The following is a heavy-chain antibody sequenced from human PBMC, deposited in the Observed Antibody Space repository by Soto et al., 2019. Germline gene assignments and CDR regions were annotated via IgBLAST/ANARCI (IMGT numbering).Heavy chain of an antibody. D-gene: IGHD3-10*01. Sequence: SETLSFTCTVSGGSISSGGYYWSWIRQHPGKGLEWIGYIYYSGSTYYNPSLKSRVTISVDTSKNQFSQKLSSVTAADTAVYYCARVASFRQQGWFGELLSNWFDPWGQGTLVTVSS. V-gene: IGHV4-31*03. J-gene: IGHJ5*02. CDR3: ARVASFRQQGWFGELLSNWFDP. CDR2: IYYSGST. CDR1: GGSISSGGYY.